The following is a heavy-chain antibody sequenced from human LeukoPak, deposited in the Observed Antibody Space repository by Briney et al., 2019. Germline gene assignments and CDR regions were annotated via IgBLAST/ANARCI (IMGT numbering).Heavy chain of an antibody. D-gene: IGHD3-9*01. CDR3: ARAPLTGYPDDAFDI. V-gene: IGHV3-30-3*01. CDR2: ISYDGSNK. CDR1: GFTFSSYA. Sequence: GGSLRLSCAASGFTFSSYAMHWVRQAPGKGLEWVAVISYDGSNKYYADSAKGRFTISRDNSKNTLYLQMNSLRAEDTAVYYCARAPLTGYPDDAFDIWGQGTMVTVSS. J-gene: IGHJ3*02.